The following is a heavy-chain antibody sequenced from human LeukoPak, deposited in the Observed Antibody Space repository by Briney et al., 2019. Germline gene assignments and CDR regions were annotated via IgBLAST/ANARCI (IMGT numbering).Heavy chain of an antibody. D-gene: IGHD3-9*01. Sequence: GGSLRLSCAASGFTFSDYYMSWIRQAPGKGLEWVSYISCSGSTIYYADSVKGRFTISRDNAKNSLYLQMNSLRAEDTAVYYCARGMRYFDWLLYGGMDVWGQGTTVTVSS. V-gene: IGHV3-11*01. J-gene: IGHJ6*02. CDR3: ARGMRYFDWLLYGGMDV. CDR1: GFTFSDYY. CDR2: ISCSGSTI.